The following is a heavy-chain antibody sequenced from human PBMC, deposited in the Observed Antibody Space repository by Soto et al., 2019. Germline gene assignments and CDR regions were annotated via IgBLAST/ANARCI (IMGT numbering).Heavy chain of an antibody. Sequence: ASVKVSCKVSGYTLTELSMHWVRQAPGKGLEWMGGFDPEDGETIYAQKFQGRVTMTEDTSTDTAYMELSSLRSEDTAVYYCASSSLLSSAFDIWGQGTMVTVSS. V-gene: IGHV1-24*01. CDR3: ASSSLLSSAFDI. J-gene: IGHJ3*02. D-gene: IGHD6-6*01. CDR2: FDPEDGET. CDR1: GYTLTELS.